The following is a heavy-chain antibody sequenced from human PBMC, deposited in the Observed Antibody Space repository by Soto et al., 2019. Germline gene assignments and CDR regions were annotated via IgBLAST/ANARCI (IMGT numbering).Heavy chain of an antibody. Sequence: EVQLLESGGGLVQPGGSLRLSCAASGFTFSIYDMSWVRQAPGKGLEWVSAISGSGGSTYYADSVKGRFTISRDSSKYTLYLQMNSLRADDSAVYYCAKEGIGGDCFDYWGQGTLVTVSS. V-gene: IGHV3-23*01. CDR1: GFTFSIYD. CDR2: ISGSGGST. J-gene: IGHJ4*02. CDR3: AKEGIGGDCFDY. D-gene: IGHD2-21*01.